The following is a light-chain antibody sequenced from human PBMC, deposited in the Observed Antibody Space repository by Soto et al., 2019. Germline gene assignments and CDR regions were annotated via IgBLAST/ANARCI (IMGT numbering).Light chain of an antibody. V-gene: IGKV3-11*01. CDR3: QQRSNGPLT. Sequence: EIVLTQGPATLSLSPGERATLSCRASQSVSSYLDWYQQKPGQVPRLLIYDASNRATGSPARFSGSGAGTDFTLTISSLEPGDFAVYYCQQRSNGPLTCGGGTKVDIK. J-gene: IGKJ4*02. CDR1: QSVSSY. CDR2: DAS.